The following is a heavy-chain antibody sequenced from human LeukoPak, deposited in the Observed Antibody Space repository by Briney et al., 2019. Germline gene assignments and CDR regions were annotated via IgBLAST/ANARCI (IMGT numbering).Heavy chain of an antibody. Sequence: SETLSLTCTVSGGSISSYYWSWIRQPPGKGLEWIGYIYYSGSTNYNPSLKSRVTISVDTSKNQFSLKLGSVTAADTAVYYCARDARGTMVRGVYYYYYGMDVWGQGTTVTVSS. J-gene: IGHJ6*02. CDR1: GGSISSYY. D-gene: IGHD3-10*01. CDR2: IYYSGST. CDR3: ARDARGTMVRGVYYYYYGMDV. V-gene: IGHV4-59*01.